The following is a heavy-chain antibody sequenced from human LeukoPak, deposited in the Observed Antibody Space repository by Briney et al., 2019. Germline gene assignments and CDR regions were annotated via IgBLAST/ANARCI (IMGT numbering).Heavy chain of an antibody. CDR3: ARSIGGAFDI. D-gene: IGHD3-3*01. Sequence: GGSLRLSCAATGFTFSSYEMNWVRQAPGKGLEWVSYISSSGSTIYYADSVKGRFTISRDNAKNSLYLQMNSLRAEDTAVYYCARSIGGAFDIWGQGTMVTVSS. CDR2: ISSSGSTI. CDR1: GFTFSSYE. J-gene: IGHJ3*02. V-gene: IGHV3-48*03.